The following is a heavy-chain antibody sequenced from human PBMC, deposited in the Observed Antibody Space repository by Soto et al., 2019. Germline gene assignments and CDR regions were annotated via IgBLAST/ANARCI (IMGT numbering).Heavy chain of an antibody. Sequence: EVQLLESGGGLLQPGGSLRLSCAASGFTFSSYAMSWVRQAPGKGLEWVSAISGSGDCTYYADSVKGRFTISRENSKNTLFLQKNSLKGDDTAVYYCAIPTGIEVTGPDYWGRGTLVTVSS. J-gene: IGHJ4*02. CDR2: ISGSGDCT. CDR1: GFTFSSYA. V-gene: IGHV3-23*01. D-gene: IGHD6-19*01. CDR3: AIPTGIEVTGPDY.